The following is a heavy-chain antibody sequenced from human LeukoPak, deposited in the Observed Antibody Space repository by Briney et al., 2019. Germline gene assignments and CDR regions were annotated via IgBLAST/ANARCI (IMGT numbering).Heavy chain of an antibody. V-gene: IGHV4-39*01. CDR2: IYYSGST. CDR3: ASHLYGDYVGYFDY. J-gene: IGHJ4*02. CDR1: GGSISSSSYS. D-gene: IGHD4-17*01. Sequence: SETLSLTCTVSGGSISSSSYSWGWIRQPPGKGLEWIGSIYYSGSTYYNPSLKSRVTISVDTSKNQFSLKLSSVTAADTAVYYCASHLYGDYVGYFDYWGQGTLVTVSS.